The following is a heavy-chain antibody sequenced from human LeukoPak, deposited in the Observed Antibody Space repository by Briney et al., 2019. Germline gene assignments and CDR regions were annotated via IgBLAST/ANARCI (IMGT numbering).Heavy chain of an antibody. V-gene: IGHV3-7*03. CDR1: GFTFSSYW. J-gene: IGHJ6*02. CDR3: ARGGGLDV. CDR2: INHNGNVN. D-gene: IGHD3-16*01. Sequence: GGSLRLSCAASGFTFSSYWMNWARQAPGKGLEWVASINHNGNVNYYVDSVKGRFTISRDNAKNSLYLQMSNLRAEDTAVYFCARGGGLDVWGQGATVTVSS.